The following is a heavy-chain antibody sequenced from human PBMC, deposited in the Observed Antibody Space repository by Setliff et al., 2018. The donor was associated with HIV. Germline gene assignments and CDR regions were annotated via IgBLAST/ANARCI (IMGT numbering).Heavy chain of an antibody. Sequence: TLSLTCTVSGDSISNYYWSWVRQPPGKGLEWIGYIYTTGSTNYNPSLKSRVTMSVDTSKNQFSLRLTSVTAADTAVYFCARRVLQDSTITSSNWFDSWGQGTLVTVSS. V-gene: IGHV4-4*09. CDR3: ARRVLQDSTITSSNWFDS. D-gene: IGHD2-2*01. J-gene: IGHJ5*01. CDR1: GDSISNYY. CDR2: IYTTGST.